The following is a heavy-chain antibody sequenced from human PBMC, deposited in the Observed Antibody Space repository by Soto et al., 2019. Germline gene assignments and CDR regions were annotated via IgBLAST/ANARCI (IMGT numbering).Heavy chain of an antibody. J-gene: IGHJ6*02. Sequence: GGSLRLSCAASGFTFSSYAMSWVRQAPGKGLEWVSAISGSGGSTYYADSVKGRFTISRDNSKNTRYLQMNSLRAEDTAVDYCAKDVVTMVRGVISGYYGMDVWGQGTTVTVSS. CDR1: GFTFSSYA. V-gene: IGHV3-23*01. CDR3: AKDVVTMVRGVISGYYGMDV. CDR2: ISGSGGST. D-gene: IGHD3-10*01.